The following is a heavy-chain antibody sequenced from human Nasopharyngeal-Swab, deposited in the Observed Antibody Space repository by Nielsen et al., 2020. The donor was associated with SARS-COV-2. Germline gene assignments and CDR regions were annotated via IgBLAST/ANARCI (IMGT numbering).Heavy chain of an antibody. D-gene: IGHD3-16*01. Sequence: WIRQPPGKRLEWVSVISGSGITTYYADSVKGRFTISRDNSKNTLYLQMNSLRAEDTAIYYCAGDPRLRYFDYWGQGTLVTVSS. J-gene: IGHJ4*02. CDR3: AGDPRLRYFDY. CDR2: ISGSGITT. V-gene: IGHV3-23*01.